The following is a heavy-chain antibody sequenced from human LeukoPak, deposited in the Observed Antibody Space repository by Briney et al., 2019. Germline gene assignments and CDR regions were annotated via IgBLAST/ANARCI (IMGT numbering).Heavy chain of an antibody. D-gene: IGHD5-12*01. CDR1: GGSISSGGYY. CDR2: IYYSGST. J-gene: IGHJ4*02. CDR3: AREEMGSGYDPKTIYLDY. V-gene: IGHV4-31*03. Sequence: SQTLSLTCTVSGGSISSGGYYWSWIRQHPGTGLEWIGYIYYSGSTYYNPSLKSRVTISVDTSKNQFSLKLSSVTAADTAVYYCAREEMGSGYDPKTIYLDYWGQGTLVTVSS.